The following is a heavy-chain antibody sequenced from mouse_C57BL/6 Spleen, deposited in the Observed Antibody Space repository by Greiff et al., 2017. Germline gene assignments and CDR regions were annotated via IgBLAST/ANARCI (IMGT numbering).Heavy chain of an antibody. CDR2: IWSGGST. CDR1: GFSLTSYG. V-gene: IGHV2-4*01. CDR3: AKSYSNSFDY. J-gene: IGHJ2*01. Sequence: VQLQQSGPGLVQPSQSLSITCTASGFSLTSYGVHWVRQPPGKGLEWLGVIWSGGSTDYNAAFISRLSISKDNSKSQIFFKRNSLQADDAAIYYCAKSYSNSFDYWGQGTTLTVSS. D-gene: IGHD2-5*01.